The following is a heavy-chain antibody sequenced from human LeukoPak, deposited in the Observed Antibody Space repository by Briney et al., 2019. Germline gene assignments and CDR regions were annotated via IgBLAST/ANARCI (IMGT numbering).Heavy chain of an antibody. J-gene: IGHJ4*02. Sequence: KSSETLSLTCTVSGGSISSYYWSWIRQPPGKGLEWIGYIHYSGSTNYNPSLKSRVTISVDTSKNQFSLKLSSVTAADTAVYYCARVIDGYKLDSWGQGTLVTVSS. CDR3: ARVIDGYKLDS. V-gene: IGHV4-59*01. CDR1: GGSISSYY. CDR2: IHYSGST. D-gene: IGHD5-24*01.